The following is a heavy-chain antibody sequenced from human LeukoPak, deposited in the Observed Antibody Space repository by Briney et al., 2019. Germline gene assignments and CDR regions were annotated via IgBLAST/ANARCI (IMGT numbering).Heavy chain of an antibody. D-gene: IGHD5-18*01. V-gene: IGHV1-46*03. CDR2: INPSGGST. Sequence: ASVKVSCKASGYTFTSYYMHWVRQAPGQGLEWMGIINPSGGSTSYAQKFQGRVTMTRDTSTSTVYMEPSSLRSGDTAVYYCAREKGPWIQLWSNPFDYRGQGTLVTVSS. J-gene: IGHJ4*02. CDR1: GYTFTSYY. CDR3: AREKGPWIQLWSNPFDY.